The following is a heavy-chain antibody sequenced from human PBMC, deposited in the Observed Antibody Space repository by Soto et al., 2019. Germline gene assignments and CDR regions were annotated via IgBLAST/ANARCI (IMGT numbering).Heavy chain of an antibody. CDR2: IIPIFGTA. D-gene: IGHD2-15*01. J-gene: IGHJ5*02. CDR1: GGTFSSYA. V-gene: IGHV1-69*01. Sequence: QVQLVQSGAEVQKPGSSVKVSCKASGGTFSSYAISWVRQAPGQGLEWMGGIIPIFGTANYAQKFQGRVTSTADESTSTAYMELSSLRSEDTAVYYCARDLRGGSCYSYNWFDPWGQGTLVTVSS. CDR3: ARDLRGGSCYSYNWFDP.